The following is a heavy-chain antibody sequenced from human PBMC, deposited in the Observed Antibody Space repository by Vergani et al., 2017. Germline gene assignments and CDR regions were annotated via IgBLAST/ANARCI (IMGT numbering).Heavy chain of an antibody. CDR1: GFTFSAFG. D-gene: IGHD1-1*01. V-gene: IGHV3-48*01. J-gene: IGHJ4*02. CDR3: ARIYYILNDWANY. CDR2: VSRGNFAI. Sequence: EVQLVEPGGDLVQPGGSLRLSCEASGFTFSAFGMNWVRQAPGKGLQWVSYVSRGNFAISYADSVKGRFTISRDDAKNSLHLEMNSLKAEDTAVYFCARIYYILNDWANYWGQGTLVTVSS.